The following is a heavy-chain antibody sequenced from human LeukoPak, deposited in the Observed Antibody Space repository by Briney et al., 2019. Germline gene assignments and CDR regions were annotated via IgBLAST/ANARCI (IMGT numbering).Heavy chain of an antibody. CDR2: INPNSGGT. D-gene: IGHD6-19*01. V-gene: IGHV1-2*02. J-gene: IGHJ3*02. CDR3: ATFRGYSSGWYFHAFDI. Sequence: GASVKVSCKASGYTFTSYDINWVRQATGQGLEWMGWINPNSGGTNYAQKFQGRVTMTRDTSISTAYMELSRLRSDDTAVYYCATFRGYSSGWYFHAFDIWDQGTMVTVSS. CDR1: GYTFTSYD.